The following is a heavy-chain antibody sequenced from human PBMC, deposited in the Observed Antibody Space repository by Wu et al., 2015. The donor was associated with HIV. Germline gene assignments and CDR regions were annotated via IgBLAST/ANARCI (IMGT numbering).Heavy chain of an antibody. CDR3: ARQRAYTSGWYIFDY. CDR2: INANNGNR. J-gene: IGHJ4*02. Sequence: QVQLVQSGTEVKKPGASVKVSCKASGYTFISYGISWLRQAPGQGLEWVGWINANNGNRNYAQKLQGRVTLTTDTSTRTAYMELRSLRSEDTAVYYCARQRAYTSGWYIFDYWGQGTLVTVSS. D-gene: IGHD6-19*01. V-gene: IGHV1-18*01. CDR1: GYTFISYG.